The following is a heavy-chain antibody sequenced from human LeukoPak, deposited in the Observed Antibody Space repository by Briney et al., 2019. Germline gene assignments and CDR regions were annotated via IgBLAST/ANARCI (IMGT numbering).Heavy chain of an antibody. V-gene: IGHV1-18*04. CDR1: GYTFTSYG. CDR2: IGAYNGNT. Sequence: ASVKVSCKASGYTFTSYGISWVRQAPGQGLEWMGWIGAYNGNTNYAQKLQGRVTMTTDTSTSTAYMELRSLRPDDTAVYYCARDLFLPLWFGEPGNNWFDPWGQGTLVTVSS. J-gene: IGHJ5*02. D-gene: IGHD3-10*01. CDR3: ARDLFLPLWFGEPGNNWFDP.